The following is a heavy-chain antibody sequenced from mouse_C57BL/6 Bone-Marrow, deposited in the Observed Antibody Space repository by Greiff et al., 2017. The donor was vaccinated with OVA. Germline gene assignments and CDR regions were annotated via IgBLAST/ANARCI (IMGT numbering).Heavy chain of an antibody. V-gene: IGHV1-69*01. J-gene: IGHJ3*01. Sequence: VQLQQPGAELVMPGASVKLSCKASGYTFTSYWMHWVKQRPGQGLEWIGEIDPSDSYTNYNQKFKGKSTLTVDKSSSTAYMQLSSLTSEDSAVYYSARGGYSNYLSFAYWGQGTLVTVSA. CDR1: GYTFTSYW. CDR3: ARGGYSNYLSFAY. D-gene: IGHD2-5*01. CDR2: IDPSDSYT.